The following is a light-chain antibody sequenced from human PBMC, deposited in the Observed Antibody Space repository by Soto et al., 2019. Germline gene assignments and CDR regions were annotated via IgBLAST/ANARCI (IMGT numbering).Light chain of an antibody. Sequence: EIVMTQSPATLSVSPGERATLSCRASQSVSSNLAWYQQKPGQAPRLLLYGVFTRATGIPARFSGSGSETEFTLTISSLQSEDFAVYYCQQYNNWPRTFGPGTKVDFK. CDR3: QQYNNWPRT. J-gene: IGKJ3*01. CDR1: QSVSSN. V-gene: IGKV3D-15*01. CDR2: GVF.